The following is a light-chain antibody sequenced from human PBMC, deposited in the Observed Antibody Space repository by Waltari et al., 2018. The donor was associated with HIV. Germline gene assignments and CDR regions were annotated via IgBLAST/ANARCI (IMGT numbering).Light chain of an antibody. CDR1: SSNIDT. Sequence: QSVLTQPPSASGTPGLGVTISCSGSSSNIDTVSWYQQLPGTAPKLLIYANNQRPSGVPDRFSGSKSGTSASPAISGLQPDDEAEYYCATWDDSLSGPVFGGGTKVTVL. CDR2: ANN. CDR3: ATWDDSLSGPV. J-gene: IGLJ3*02. V-gene: IGLV1-44*01.